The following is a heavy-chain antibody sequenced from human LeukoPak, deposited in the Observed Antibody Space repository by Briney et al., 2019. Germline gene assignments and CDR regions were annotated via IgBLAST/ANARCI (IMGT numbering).Heavy chain of an antibody. V-gene: IGHV1-69*06. D-gene: IGHD3-16*01. CDR1: GGTFSSYA. CDR3: ARGLTVKRSGDPNWFDP. Sequence: SVKVSCKASGGTFSSYAISWVRQAPGQGLECMGGIIPIFGTANYAQKFQGRVTITADKSTSTAYMELSSLRSEDTAVYYCARGLTVKRSGDPNWFDPWGQGTLVTVSS. J-gene: IGHJ5*02. CDR2: IIPIFGTA.